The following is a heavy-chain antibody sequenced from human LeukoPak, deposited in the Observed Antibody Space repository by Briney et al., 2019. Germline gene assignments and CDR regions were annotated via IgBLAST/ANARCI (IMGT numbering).Heavy chain of an antibody. CDR2: INWNGGST. V-gene: IGHV3-20*04. D-gene: IGHD3-22*01. Sequence: PGGSLRLSCAASGFTFDDYGMSGVRQAPGKGLEGVSGINWNGGSTAYADSVKGRFTISRDNAKKSLYLQMNSLRADDTALYYCARVFSHDSSAYYYGQFDYWGQGTLVTVSS. J-gene: IGHJ4*02. CDR3: ARVFSHDSSAYYYGQFDY. CDR1: GFTFDDYG.